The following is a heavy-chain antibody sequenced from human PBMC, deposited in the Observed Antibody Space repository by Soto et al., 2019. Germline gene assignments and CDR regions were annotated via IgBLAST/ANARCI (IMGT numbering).Heavy chain of an antibody. J-gene: IGHJ4*02. CDR3: AKAPSIVLLGPLDS. D-gene: IGHD3-22*01. V-gene: IGHV3-30*18. CDR2: MSFDGSHK. Sequence: VQLVESGGGVVQPGRSLRLSCAASGFTFSDYAMHWVRQAPGKGLEWVTVMSFDGSHKYYADSVKGRFTITRENSKNTLYLQMNSLRPEDTAVYYCAKAPSIVLLGPLDSWGQGTLVTVSS. CDR1: GFTFSDYA.